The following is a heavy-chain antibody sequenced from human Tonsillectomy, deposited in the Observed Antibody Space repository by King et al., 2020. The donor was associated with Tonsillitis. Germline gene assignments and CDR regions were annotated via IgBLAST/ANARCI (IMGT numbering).Heavy chain of an antibody. CDR2: IDPSDSYT. Sequence: EMQLMQSGAEVKKPGESLRISCKGSGDSFNSYWITWVRQIPGQGLEWMGRIDPSDSYTNYSPSFQGHVTISADKSISTAYLQWNSLKASDSAMYYCAGGYGSGSSWGQGTLVTVSS. D-gene: IGHD3-10*01. V-gene: IGHV5-10-1*03. CDR3: AGGYGSGSS. CDR1: GDSFNSYW. J-gene: IGHJ5*02.